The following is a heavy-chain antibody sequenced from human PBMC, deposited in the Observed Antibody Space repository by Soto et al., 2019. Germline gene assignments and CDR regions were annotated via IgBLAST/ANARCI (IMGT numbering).Heavy chain of an antibody. CDR3: ARDRGYSYGSSDYYYGMDV. CDR2: ISAYNGNT. Sequence: QVQLVQSGAEVKKPGASVKVSCKASGYTFTSYGISWVRQAPGQGLEWMGWISAYNGNTNYAQKLQGRVTMTTDTPTRTAYMDLRSLRSDDTAVYYCARDRGYSYGSSDYYYGMDVWGQGTTVTLFS. J-gene: IGHJ6*02. D-gene: IGHD5-18*01. CDR1: GYTFTSYG. V-gene: IGHV1-18*01.